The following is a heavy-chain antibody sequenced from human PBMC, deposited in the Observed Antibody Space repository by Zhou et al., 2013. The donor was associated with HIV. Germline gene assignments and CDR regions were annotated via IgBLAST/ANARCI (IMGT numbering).Heavy chain of an antibody. CDR1: GGTFSSYA. D-gene: IGHD4-17*01. V-gene: IGHV1-69*04. Sequence: QVQLVQSGAEVKKPGSSVKVSCKASGGTFSSYAISWVRQAPGQGLEWMGRIIPILGIANYAQKFQGRVTITADKSTSTAYMELSSLRSEDTAVYYCARDRDYGDYGGNDYWGQGTLVTVSS. CDR3: ARDRDYGDYGGNDY. CDR2: IIPILGIA. J-gene: IGHJ4*02.